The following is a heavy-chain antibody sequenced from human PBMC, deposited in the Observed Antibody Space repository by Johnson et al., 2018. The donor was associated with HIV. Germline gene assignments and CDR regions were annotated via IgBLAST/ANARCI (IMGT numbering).Heavy chain of an antibody. D-gene: IGHD6-6*01. V-gene: IGHV3-7*03. J-gene: IGHJ3*02. CDR2: IKQDGSEK. CDR1: GFSFSSYW. CDR3: VKDSVISIAGPGAFDI. Sequence: VQLLESGGGLVQPGGSLRLSCAASGFSFSSYWMNWVRQAPGKGLEWVANIKQDGSEKYYVDSVKGRFTISRDNAKNSLYLQMNSLRAEDTAVYYCVKDSVISIAGPGAFDIWVQGTMVTVSS.